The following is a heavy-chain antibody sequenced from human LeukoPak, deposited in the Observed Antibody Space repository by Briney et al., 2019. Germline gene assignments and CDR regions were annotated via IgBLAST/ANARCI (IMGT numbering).Heavy chain of an antibody. CDR2: INPSGGST. Sequence: VASVKVSCKASGYTFTSYYMHWVRQAPGQGLEWMGIINPSGGSTSYAQKFQGRVTMTRDTSTSTVYMELSSLRSEDMVVHYSASEDYGDSYYFDYWGQGTLVTVSS. CDR1: GYTFTSYY. V-gene: IGHV1-46*01. CDR3: ASEDYGDSYYFDY. D-gene: IGHD4-17*01. J-gene: IGHJ4*02.